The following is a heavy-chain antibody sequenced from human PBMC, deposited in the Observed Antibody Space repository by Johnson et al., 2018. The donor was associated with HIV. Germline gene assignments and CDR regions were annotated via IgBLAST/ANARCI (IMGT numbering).Heavy chain of an antibody. CDR3: ARSATGTTADAFDI. CDR1: GFTFSSYA. V-gene: IGHV3-30-3*01. CDR2: ISYDGSNK. J-gene: IGHJ3*02. Sequence: QVQLVESGGGVVQPGRSLRLSCAASGFTFSSYAMHWVRQAPGKGLEWVAVISYDGSNKYYAVSVKGRFTLLRDNSKHTRYLQMNILRAEDTAVYYCARSATGTTADAFDIWGQGTMVTVSS. D-gene: IGHD1-7*01.